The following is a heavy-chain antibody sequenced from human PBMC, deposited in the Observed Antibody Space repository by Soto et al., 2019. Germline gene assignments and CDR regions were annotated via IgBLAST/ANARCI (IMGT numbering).Heavy chain of an antibody. CDR1: GFSLSTTGAG. CDR2: IFWNDDK. Sequence: QITLRESGPTLVKPTQTLTLTCTFSGFSLSTTGAGVGWIRQPPGEALEWLAVIFWNDDKLYSPSLKSRLTVTTGTSKNQVVLTMTDMDPADTATYYCAHRRVGRYYDFRSREDWFDPWGQGALVTVSS. V-gene: IGHV2-5*01. D-gene: IGHD3-3*01. CDR3: AHRRVGRYYDFRSREDWFDP. J-gene: IGHJ5*02.